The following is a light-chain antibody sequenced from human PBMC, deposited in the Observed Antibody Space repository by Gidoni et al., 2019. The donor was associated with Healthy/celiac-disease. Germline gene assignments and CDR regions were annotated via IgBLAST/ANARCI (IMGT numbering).Light chain of an antibody. V-gene: IGKV1-17*01. CDR1: KGIRND. Sequence: DIQMTQSPSSLSASVGDRVTITCRASKGIRNDLGWYQQKPGKAPNRLIYAASSLQSGVPSRCSGSRSWTELTLTISSLQPEDFATYYCLQHNSTLGWTFGQGTKVEIK. J-gene: IGKJ1*01. CDR2: AAS. CDR3: LQHNSTLGWT.